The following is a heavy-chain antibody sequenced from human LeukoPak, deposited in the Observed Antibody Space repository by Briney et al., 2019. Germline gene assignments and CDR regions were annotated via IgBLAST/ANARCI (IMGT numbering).Heavy chain of an antibody. CDR1: GFTFSSYW. J-gene: IGHJ1*01. CDR3: AIQRGTSCREYFQH. V-gene: IGHV3-74*01. CDR2: INSDGSST. Sequence: PGGSLRLSCAASGFTFSSYWMHWVRQAPGKGLVWVSHINSDGSSTSYADSVKGRFTISRDNAKNTLYLQMNSLRAEDTAVYYCAIQRGTSCREYFQHWGQRTLVTVSS. D-gene: IGHD2-2*01.